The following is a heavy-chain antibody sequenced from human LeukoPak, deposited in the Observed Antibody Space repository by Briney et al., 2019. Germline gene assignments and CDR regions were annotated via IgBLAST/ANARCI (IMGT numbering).Heavy chain of an antibody. D-gene: IGHD5-12*01. V-gene: IGHV3-23*01. CDR3: VKGGWLDY. CDR2: MNDNGDRT. CDR1: GFSFTTFE. J-gene: IGHJ4*02. Sequence: GGSLRLSCAASGFSFTTFEMSWVRQAPGKGLEWVSMMNDNGDRTYYADSVKGRFTISRDSSKNTLYLQMNNLRAEDTAIYFCVKGGWLDYWGQGTLVTVSS.